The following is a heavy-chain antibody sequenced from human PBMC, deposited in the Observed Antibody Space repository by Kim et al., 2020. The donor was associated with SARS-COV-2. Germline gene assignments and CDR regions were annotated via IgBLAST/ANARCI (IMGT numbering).Heavy chain of an antibody. CDR2: DK. J-gene: IGHJ4*02. CDR3: ARAPRGSSGY. Sequence: DKSCVDSVKGRLTNSRDNAKSSLYLQMDSLTAEDTAVYYCARAPRGSSGYWGQGTLVTVSS. D-gene: IGHD3-22*01. V-gene: IGHV3-7*01.